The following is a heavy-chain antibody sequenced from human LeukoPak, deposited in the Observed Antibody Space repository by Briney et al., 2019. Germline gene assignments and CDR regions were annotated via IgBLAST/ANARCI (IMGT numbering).Heavy chain of an antibody. CDR2: ISSSSSSYI. Sequence: GGSLRLSCAASGFTFSVYTMNWVRQAPGKGLEWVSSISSSSSSYIYYADSVKGRFTISRDNAKNSLFLLMNSLRAEDTAVYYCARELKTGYSYAPFDCWGQGTLVTVSS. J-gene: IGHJ4*02. CDR1: GFTFSVYT. V-gene: IGHV3-21*01. CDR3: ARELKTGYSYAPFDC. D-gene: IGHD5-18*01.